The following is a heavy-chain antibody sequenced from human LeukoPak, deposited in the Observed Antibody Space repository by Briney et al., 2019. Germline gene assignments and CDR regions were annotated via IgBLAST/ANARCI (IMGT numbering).Heavy chain of an antibody. J-gene: IGHJ6*03. CDR3: ARIIAYTRRYYYYYMDV. V-gene: IGHV4-59*01. Sequence: SETLSLTCTVSGGSINSYYWSWIRQPPGKRLEWIGYIYYSGSTNYNPSLKSRVTISVDTSRNQFSLKLSSVTAADTAVYYCARIIAYTRRYYYYYMDVWGKGTTVTVSS. CDR1: GGSINSYY. D-gene: IGHD4-11*01. CDR2: IYYSGST.